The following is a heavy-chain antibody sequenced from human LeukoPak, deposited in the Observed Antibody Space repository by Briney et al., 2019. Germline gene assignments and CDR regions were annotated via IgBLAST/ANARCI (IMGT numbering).Heavy chain of an antibody. CDR1: GFTVSSNY. CDR3: ARDDTHSDTSGSFYDAFDI. D-gene: IGHD3-22*01. Sequence: GGSLRLSCAASGFTVSSNYMTWVRRAPGKGLEWVANIRPDGSVIHYVDSVKGRFTISRDSAKNSLYLQMNSLRVEDTAVYYCARDDTHSDTSGSFYDAFDIWGQGTMVTVSS. J-gene: IGHJ3*02. V-gene: IGHV3-7*01. CDR2: IRPDGSVI.